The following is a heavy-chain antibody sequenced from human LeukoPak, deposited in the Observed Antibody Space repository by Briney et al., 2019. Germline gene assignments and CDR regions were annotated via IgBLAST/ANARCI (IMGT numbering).Heavy chain of an antibody. D-gene: IGHD6-19*01. CDR2: IYYSGST. V-gene: IGHV4-39*01. CDR1: GGSISSSSYY. J-gene: IGHJ5*02. CDR3: ASSPNLYSSGRTRPPAFDP. Sequence: PSETLSLTSTVSGGSISSSSYYWGWIRQPPGKGREWIGSIYYSGSTYYNPSLKSRVTISVDTSKNQFSLKLSSVTAADTAVYYCASSPNLYSSGRTRPPAFDPWGQGTLVTVSS.